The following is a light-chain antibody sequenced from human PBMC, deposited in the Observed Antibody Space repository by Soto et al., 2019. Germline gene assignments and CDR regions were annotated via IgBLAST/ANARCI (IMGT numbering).Light chain of an antibody. V-gene: IGLV2-14*01. CDR3: SSHTSSSTLYV. CDR1: SSDVGGYNY. CDR2: EVN. J-gene: IGLJ1*01. Sequence: QSALTPAASVSGSRGQSISISCTGTSSDVGGYNYVSWYQQLPGTAPKLMIYEVNNRPAGVSNRFSGSKSGNTASLTISGLQAEDEADYYCSSHTSSSTLYVFGTGTKVTVL.